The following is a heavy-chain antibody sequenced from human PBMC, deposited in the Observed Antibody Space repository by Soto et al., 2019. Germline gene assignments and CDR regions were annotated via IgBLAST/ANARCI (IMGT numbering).Heavy chain of an antibody. CDR1: GGTFSSYA. CDR3: ARESLPRYYDSSGYVDY. CDR2: IIPIFGTA. V-gene: IGHV1-69*13. Sequence: VKVSCKASGGTFSSYAISWVRQAPGQGLEWMGGIIPIFGTANYAQKFQGRVTITADESTSTAYMELSSLRSEDTAVYYCARESLPRYYDSSGYVDYWGQGTLVTVSS. D-gene: IGHD3-22*01. J-gene: IGHJ4*02.